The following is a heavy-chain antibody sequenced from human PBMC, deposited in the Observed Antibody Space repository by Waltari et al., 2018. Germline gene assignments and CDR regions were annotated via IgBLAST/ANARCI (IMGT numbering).Heavy chain of an antibody. CDR2: ILPIFGTA. CDR3: ARGTPRVVGATSAFDI. D-gene: IGHD1-26*01. J-gene: IGHJ3*02. Sequence: QVQLVQSGAEVKKPGSSVKVSCKASGGTFSSYAISWVRQAPGQGLEWMGGILPIFGTANYAQKFQGRVTITADESTSTAYMELSSLRSEDTAVYYCARGTPRVVGATSAFDIWGQGTMVTVSS. V-gene: IGHV1-69*01. CDR1: GGTFSSYA.